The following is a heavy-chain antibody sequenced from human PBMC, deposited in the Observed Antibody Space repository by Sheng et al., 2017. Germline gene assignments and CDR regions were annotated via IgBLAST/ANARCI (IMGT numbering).Heavy chain of an antibody. D-gene: IGHD3-10*01. CDR3: ARVQKRGGEDSHDY. Sequence: QVQLQESGPGLVKPSETLSLTCTVSGYSISSGYYWGWIRQPPGKGLEWIGSIYHSGSTYYNPSLKSRVTISVDTSKNQFSLKLSSVTAADTAVYYCARVQKRGGEDSHDYWGQGNAGSPSPQ. V-gene: IGHV4-38-2*02. J-gene: IGHJ4*02. CDR2: IYHSGST. CDR1: GYSISSGYY.